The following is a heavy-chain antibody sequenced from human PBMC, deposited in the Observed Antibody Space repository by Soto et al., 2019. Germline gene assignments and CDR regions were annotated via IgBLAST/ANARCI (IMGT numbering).Heavy chain of an antibody. Sequence: SETLSLTCAVYGGSFSGYYWSWIRQPPGKGLEWIGEINHSGSTNYNPSLKSRVTISVDTSKNQFSLKLSSVTAADTAVYYCARVMMRDIVVVPAAPLVAFDIWGQGTMVTVSS. D-gene: IGHD2-2*01. CDR2: INHSGST. J-gene: IGHJ3*02. V-gene: IGHV4-34*01. CDR3: ARVMMRDIVVVPAAPLVAFDI. CDR1: GGSFSGYY.